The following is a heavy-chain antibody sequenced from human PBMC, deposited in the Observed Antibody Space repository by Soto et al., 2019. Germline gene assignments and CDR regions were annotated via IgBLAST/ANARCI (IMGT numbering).Heavy chain of an antibody. J-gene: IGHJ4*02. CDR3: ARGGYSSGWYPHPFDY. CDR2: IWYDGSNK. V-gene: IGHV3-33*01. CDR1: GFTFSSYG. Sequence: QVQLVESGGGVVQPGRSLRLSCAASGFTFSSYGMHWVRQAPGKGLEWVAVIWYDGSNKYYADSVKGRFTISRDNSKNTLYLQMNSLRAEDTAVYYCARGGYSSGWYPHPFDYWGQGTLVTVSS. D-gene: IGHD6-19*01.